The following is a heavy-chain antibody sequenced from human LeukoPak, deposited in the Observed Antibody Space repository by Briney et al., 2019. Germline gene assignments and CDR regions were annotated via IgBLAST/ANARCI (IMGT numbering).Heavy chain of an antibody. Sequence: GASVKVSCKASGGTFSSYAISWVRQAPGQGLEWMGRIIPIFGIANYAEKFQGRVTITADTSTDTAYMELSSLRSEDTAVYYCATHAKYYYDSSGYYWGQGTLVTVSS. CDR1: GGTFSSYA. J-gene: IGHJ4*02. D-gene: IGHD3-22*01. V-gene: IGHV1-69*04. CDR2: IIPIFGIA. CDR3: ATHAKYYYDSSGYY.